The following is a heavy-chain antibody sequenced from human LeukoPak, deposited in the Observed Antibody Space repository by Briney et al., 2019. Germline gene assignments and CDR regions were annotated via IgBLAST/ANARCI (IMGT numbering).Heavy chain of an antibody. CDR3: AKAPVTSCRGAYCYPFDY. CDR1: GFTFSSYA. V-gene: IGHV3-30*02. CDR2: IRYDGSNK. D-gene: IGHD2-21*01. Sequence: GGSLRLSCAASGFTFSSYAMSWVRQAPGKGLEWGAFIRYDGSNKYYADSVKGRLTISRDSSKNTLYLQMNSLRAEDAAVYYCAKAPVTSCRGAYCYPFDYWGQGTLVTVSS. J-gene: IGHJ4*02.